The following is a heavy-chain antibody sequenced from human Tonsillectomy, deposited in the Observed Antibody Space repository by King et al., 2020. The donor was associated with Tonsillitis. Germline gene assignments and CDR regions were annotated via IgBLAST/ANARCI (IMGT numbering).Heavy chain of an antibody. J-gene: IGHJ3*01. CDR1: GYNFTTYW. CDR2: IYAGDSDT. D-gene: IGHD6-19*01. Sequence: QLVQSGAEVKKPGEALKISCKGSGYNFTTYWIGWGRQMPGKGLEWMGNIYAGDSDTRYSPSFQGQVTISADKSTSTAYLQWSSLKASDTAMYYCARPRRSGWNDAFDLWGQGTMVTVSS. CDR3: ARPRRSGWNDAFDL. V-gene: IGHV5-51*01.